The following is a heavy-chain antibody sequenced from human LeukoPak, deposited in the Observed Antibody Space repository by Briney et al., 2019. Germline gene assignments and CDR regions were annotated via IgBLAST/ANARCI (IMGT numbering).Heavy chain of an antibody. Sequence: GGSLRLSCAASGFTVSNTYMSWVRQAPGKGLEWVSVIYSDGRTYYADFVKSRFTISRDNSKNTMYLQMNSLRAEDTAVYYCASGGGYSSAWHSSDYWGEGGLV. CDR1: GFTVSNTY. D-gene: IGHD6-19*01. CDR2: IYSDGRT. V-gene: IGHV3-53*01. J-gene: IGHJ4*02. CDR3: ASGGGYSSAWHSSDY.